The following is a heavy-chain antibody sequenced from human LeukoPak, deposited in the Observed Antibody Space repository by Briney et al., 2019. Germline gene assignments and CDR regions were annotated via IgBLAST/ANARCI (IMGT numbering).Heavy chain of an antibody. Sequence: ASVKVSCKASGYTFTGYYMHWVRQAPGQGLEWMGWINPNSGGTNYAQKFQGRVTMTRDTSISTAYMELSRLRSDDTAVYYSATDIVVVPAAITPTIFDYWGQGTLVTVSS. CDR2: INPNSGGT. J-gene: IGHJ4*02. V-gene: IGHV1-2*02. CDR3: ATDIVVVPAAITPTIFDY. CDR1: GYTFTGYY. D-gene: IGHD2-2*01.